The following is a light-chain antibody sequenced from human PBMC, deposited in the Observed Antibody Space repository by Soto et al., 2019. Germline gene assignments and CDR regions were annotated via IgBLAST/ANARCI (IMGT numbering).Light chain of an antibody. V-gene: IGLV2-14*03. CDR1: SSDIGGYHY. Sequence: QSVLTQPASVSGSPGQSITISCTGASSDIGGYHYVSWYRQHPGKAPKLLIFNVSDRPSGVSNRFSGSKSGNTAALTISGLQAEDEATYYCSSYADTNIWVFGAGTKLTVL. CDR2: NVS. CDR3: SSYADTNIWV. J-gene: IGLJ3*02.